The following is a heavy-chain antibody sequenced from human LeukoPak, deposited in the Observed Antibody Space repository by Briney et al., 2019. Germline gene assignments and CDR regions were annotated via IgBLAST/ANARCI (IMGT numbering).Heavy chain of an antibody. J-gene: IGHJ5*02. V-gene: IGHV1-2*06. Sequence: AAVTVSCKACGYTYTRYFMHWVRQAPGQGLDWMGRINPNSGGTNYAQQFQGRGTMTRDTSISTAYMELSRLRSDDTAVYYCARERVVAATEGFDPWGQGTLVTVSS. CDR2: INPNSGGT. CDR1: GYTYTRYF. D-gene: IGHD2-15*01. CDR3: ARERVVAATEGFDP.